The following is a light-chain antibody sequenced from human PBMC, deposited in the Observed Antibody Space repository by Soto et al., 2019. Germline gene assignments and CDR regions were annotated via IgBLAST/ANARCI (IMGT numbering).Light chain of an antibody. Sequence: DIQMTQSPSSLSASVGDRVTITCRASQTIHNYLNWYQQKLGKAPNLLIYAASSLQSGVPSRFSGSRSGTDFTLTISSLQSEDFASYYCQQSYRTPRTFGQGTKVDIK. CDR3: QQSYRTPRT. J-gene: IGKJ1*01. CDR1: QTIHNY. V-gene: IGKV1-39*01. CDR2: AAS.